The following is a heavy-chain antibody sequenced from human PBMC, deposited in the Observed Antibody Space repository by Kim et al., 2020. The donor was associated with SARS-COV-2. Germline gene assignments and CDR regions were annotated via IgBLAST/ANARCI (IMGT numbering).Heavy chain of an antibody. CDR2: ISYDGSNK. V-gene: IGHV3-30*18. Sequence: GGSLRLSCAASGFTFSSYGMHWVRQAPGKGLEWVAVISYDGSNKYYADSVKGRFTISRDNSKNTLYLQMNSLRAEDTAVYYCAKDWALRMTAAAGRFDYWGQGTLVTVSS. CDR1: GFTFSSYG. D-gene: IGHD6-13*01. J-gene: IGHJ4*02. CDR3: AKDWALRMTAAAGRFDY.